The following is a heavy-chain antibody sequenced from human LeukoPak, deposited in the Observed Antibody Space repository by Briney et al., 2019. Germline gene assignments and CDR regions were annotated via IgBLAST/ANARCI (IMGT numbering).Heavy chain of an antibody. J-gene: IGHJ3*02. CDR2: MNPNSGNT. Sequence: ASVKVSCKASGYTFTSYDINWVRQATGQGLEWMGWMNPNSGNTGYAQKFQGRVTMTRNTSISTAYMELSSLRSEDTAVYYCARESGFGELFPFAFDIWGQGTMVTVSS. CDR3: ARESGFGELFPFAFDI. D-gene: IGHD3-10*01. V-gene: IGHV1-8*01. CDR1: GYTFTSYD.